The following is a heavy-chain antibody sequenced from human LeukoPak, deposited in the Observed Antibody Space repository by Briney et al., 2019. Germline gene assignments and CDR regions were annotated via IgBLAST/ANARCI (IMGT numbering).Heavy chain of an antibody. V-gene: IGHV3-7*03. CDR1: GFRFSSNW. D-gene: IGHD3-9*01. J-gene: IGHJ4*02. Sequence: PRGALRLSFAAPGFRFSSNWMSWVRQAPGKGLEWVATIKQDGSEKNYVESVKGRFTISRDNSKNTLYLQMNSLRAEDTAVYYCAKDSYDILTGYLTNKGFDYWGQGTLVTVSS. CDR2: IKQDGSEK. CDR3: AKDSYDILTGYLTNKGFDY.